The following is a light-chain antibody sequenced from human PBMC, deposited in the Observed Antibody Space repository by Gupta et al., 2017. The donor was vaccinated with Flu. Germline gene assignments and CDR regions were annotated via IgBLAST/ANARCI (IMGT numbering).Light chain of an antibody. CDR2: IEGSGTY. CDR3: ETWDSKTQV. Sequence: VKLTCSVRSGGSNYIITWHQQQPGNAPRYVMKIEGSGTYHKGSGGPDRFSGYSSGADRDLTISNLQAEDEDDYYCETWDSKTQVFGGGTKLTVL. CDR1: SGGSNYI. V-gene: IGLV4-60*03. J-gene: IGLJ3*02.